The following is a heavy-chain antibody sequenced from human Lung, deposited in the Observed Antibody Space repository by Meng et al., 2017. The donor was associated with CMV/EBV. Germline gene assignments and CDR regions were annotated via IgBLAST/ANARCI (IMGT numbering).Heavy chain of an antibody. Sequence: SXKISXAASGFTFSSYWMSWVRQAPGKGLEWVANIKQDGSEKYYVDSVKGRFTISRDNAKNSLYLQMNSLRAEDTAVYYCARRQWRYYFDYWGQGTLVTVSS. D-gene: IGHD6-19*01. CDR2: IKQDGSEK. CDR3: ARRQWRYYFDY. J-gene: IGHJ4*02. CDR1: GFTFSSYW. V-gene: IGHV3-7*01.